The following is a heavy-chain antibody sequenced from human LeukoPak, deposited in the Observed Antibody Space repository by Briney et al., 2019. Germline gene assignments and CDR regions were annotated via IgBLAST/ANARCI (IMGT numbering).Heavy chain of an antibody. V-gene: IGHV1-18*01. CDR3: ARDLRDIVVIGYYYCGMDV. J-gene: IGHJ6*02. CDR2: ISAYNGNT. Sequence: ASVKVSCKASGYTFTSYGISWVRQAPGQGLEWMGWISAYNGNTNYAQKLQGRVTMTTDTSTSTAYMELRSLRSDDTAVYYCARDLRDIVVIGYYYCGMDVWGQGTTVTVSS. CDR1: GYTFTSYG. D-gene: IGHD2-15*01.